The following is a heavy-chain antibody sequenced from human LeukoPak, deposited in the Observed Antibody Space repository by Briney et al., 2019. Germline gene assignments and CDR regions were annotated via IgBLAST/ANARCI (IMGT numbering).Heavy chain of an antibody. V-gene: IGHV3-15*01. J-gene: IGHJ5*02. CDR1: GIIFSNAW. Sequence: GGSLRLSCAASGIIFSNAWMTWVRQGPGKGLEWVGRIKSKVDGGTTDYAAPVKGRFTISRDDSKNALYLQMNSLKSEDTAVYYCTTDLGYLNRWGQGTLVTVSS. CDR3: TTDLGYLNR. D-gene: IGHD3-16*01. CDR2: IKSKVDGGTT.